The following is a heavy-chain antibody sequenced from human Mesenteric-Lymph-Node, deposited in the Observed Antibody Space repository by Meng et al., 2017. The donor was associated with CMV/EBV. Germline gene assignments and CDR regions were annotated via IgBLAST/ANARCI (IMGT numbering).Heavy chain of an antibody. D-gene: IGHD2-15*01. Sequence: SLKISCAASGFNFDDYAMHWVRQAPGKGLEWVSGITWNGGAVGYADSVKGRFTISRDNAKNSLYLQMNSLRAEDTALYYCVKDIVGSKSGDYYYGMDVWGQGTTVTVSS. CDR2: ITWNGGAV. J-gene: IGHJ6*02. CDR3: VKDIVGSKSGDYYYGMDV. V-gene: IGHV3-9*01. CDR1: GFNFDDYA.